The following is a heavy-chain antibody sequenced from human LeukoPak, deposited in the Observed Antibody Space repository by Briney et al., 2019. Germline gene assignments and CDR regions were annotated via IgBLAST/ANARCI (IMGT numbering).Heavy chain of an antibody. Sequence: ASVKVSCKASGYTFTSDYIHWVRQAPGQGLEWMGMIYPRDGSTSYAQKFQGRVTVTRDTSTSTVHMELSGLRSEDTAVYYRARDQEGFDYWGQGTLVTVSS. CDR2: IYPRDGST. CDR3: ARDQEGFDY. CDR1: GYTFTSDY. J-gene: IGHJ4*02. V-gene: IGHV1-46*01.